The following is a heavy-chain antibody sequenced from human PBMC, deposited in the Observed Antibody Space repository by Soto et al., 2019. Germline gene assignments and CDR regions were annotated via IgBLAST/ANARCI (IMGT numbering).Heavy chain of an antibody. CDR3: ARSGYSSGLDAFDI. V-gene: IGHV3-11*06. D-gene: IGHD6-19*01. CDR1: GFTFSDYY. CDR2: ISSSSSYT. Sequence: AGSLRLSCAASGFTFSDYYMSWIRQAPGKGLEWVSYISSSSSYTNYADSVKGRFTISRDSAKNSLYLQMTSLRAEDTAVYYCARSGYSSGLDAFDIWGQGTMVT. J-gene: IGHJ3*02.